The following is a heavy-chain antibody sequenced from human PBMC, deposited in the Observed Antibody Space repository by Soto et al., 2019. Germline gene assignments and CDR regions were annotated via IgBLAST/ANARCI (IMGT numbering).Heavy chain of an antibody. CDR2: ISSGSSYI. Sequence: EVQLVEAGGGLVKPGGSLRLSCAASGFNFNTYTMNWVRQAPGKGLEWVSSISSGSSYIYNAASVKGRFTISRDNAQNSLYLQMNSLRAEDTAVYYCARAPFGAARMDFWGQGTTVTVSS. V-gene: IGHV3-21*01. D-gene: IGHD2-15*01. CDR3: ARAPFGAARMDF. CDR1: GFNFNTYT. J-gene: IGHJ6*02.